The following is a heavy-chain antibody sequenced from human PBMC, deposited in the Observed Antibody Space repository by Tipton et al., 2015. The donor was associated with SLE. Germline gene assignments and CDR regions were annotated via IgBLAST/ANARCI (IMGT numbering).Heavy chain of an antibody. Sequence: LRLSCTVSGGSISSYYWSWVRQPPGGGLEWVGRVYTNENTKYNPPIKSRVTMSVDTSKNHFSLKLISVTAADTAVYYCARECLNPVTTVHYYFDLWGRGTLVTVSS. J-gene: IGHJ2*01. CDR2: VYTNENT. CDR3: ARECLNPVTTVHYYFDL. CDR1: GGSISSYY. D-gene: IGHD4-11*01. V-gene: IGHV4-4*07.